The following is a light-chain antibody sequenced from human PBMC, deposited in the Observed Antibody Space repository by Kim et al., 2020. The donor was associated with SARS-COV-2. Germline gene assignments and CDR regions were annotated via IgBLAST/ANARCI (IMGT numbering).Light chain of an antibody. Sequence: SYELTQPPSVSVAPGKTARIACGGSNIGAKSVHWYQQKPGQAPVMVIYYDGDRPSGIPERFSGSNSGNTAALTISRVEAGDEADYYCQVWDNSRDHVVFGGGTKLTVL. CDR1: NIGAKS. CDR2: YDG. V-gene: IGLV3-21*04. J-gene: IGLJ2*01. CDR3: QVWDNSRDHVV.